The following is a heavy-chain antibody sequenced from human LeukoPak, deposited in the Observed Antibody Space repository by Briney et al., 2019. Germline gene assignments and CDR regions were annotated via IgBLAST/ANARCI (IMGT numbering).Heavy chain of an antibody. CDR1: GGSISSSSYY. V-gene: IGHV4-39*07. CDR2: IYYSGST. D-gene: IGHD5-24*01. J-gene: IGHJ4*02. CDR3: AREIRDGYNSGYDY. Sequence: SETLSLTCTVSGGSISSSSYYWGWLRQPPGKGLEWIGSIYYSGSTYYNPSLNSRITISVDTSKNQFSLKLSSVTAADTAVYYCAREIRDGYNSGYDYWGQGTLVTVSS.